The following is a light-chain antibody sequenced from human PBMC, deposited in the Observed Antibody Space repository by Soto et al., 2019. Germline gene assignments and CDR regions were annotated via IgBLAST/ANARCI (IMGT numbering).Light chain of an antibody. CDR2: GVS. V-gene: IGLV2-11*01. Sequence: QSVLTQPRSVSGSPGQSITISCTGTNSDVGGYNFVSWYQQYPGKAPKLMIYGVSDRPSGVPDRFSGSKSGNTASLTISGLQAEDEADYYCCSYIDTDTWVFGGGTKLTVL. CDR1: NSDVGGYNF. CDR3: CSYIDTDTWV. J-gene: IGLJ3*02.